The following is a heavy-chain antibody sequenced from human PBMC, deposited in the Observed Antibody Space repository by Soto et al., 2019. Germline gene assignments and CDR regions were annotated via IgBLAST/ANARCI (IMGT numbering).Heavy chain of an antibody. CDR3: ARVPHCSGGSCYGYYYYYYMDV. Sequence: ASGKVSCKASGYTFTSYGISWVRQAPGQGLEWMGWISAYNGNTNYAQKLQGRVTMTTDTSTSTAYMELRSLRSDDTAVYYCARVPHCSGGSCYGYYYYYYMDVWGKGTTVTVSS. D-gene: IGHD2-15*01. CDR1: GYTFTSYG. CDR2: ISAYNGNT. V-gene: IGHV1-18*01. J-gene: IGHJ6*03.